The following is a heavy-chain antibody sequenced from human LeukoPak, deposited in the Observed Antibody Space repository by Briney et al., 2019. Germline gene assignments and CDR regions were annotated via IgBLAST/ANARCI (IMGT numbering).Heavy chain of an antibody. V-gene: IGHV3-30*04. CDR1: GFTFSHHA. J-gene: IGHJ4*02. CDR3: ARNSDYYDYSPQSV. Sequence: GRSLRLSCAASGFTFSHHALHWVRQAPGKGLEWVALIGHDGSDKYYADSVKGRFLISRDNSKNMLFLQMNSLRIEDTAVYYCARNSDYYDYSPQSVWGQGTLVTVS. D-gene: IGHD3-22*01. CDR2: IGHDGSDK.